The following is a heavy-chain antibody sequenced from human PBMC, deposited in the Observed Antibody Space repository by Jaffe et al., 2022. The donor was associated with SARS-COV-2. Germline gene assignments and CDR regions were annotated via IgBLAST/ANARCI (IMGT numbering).Heavy chain of an antibody. CDR1: GFTFSSYS. Sequence: EVQLVESGGGLVKPGGSLRLSCAASGFTFSSYSMNWVRQAPGKGLEWVSSISSSSSYIYYADSVKGRFTISRDNAKNSLYLQMNSLRAEDTAVYYCARAEVITPSWYFDLWGRGTLVTVSS. CDR3: ARAEVITPSWYFDL. CDR2: ISSSSSYI. J-gene: IGHJ2*01. D-gene: IGHD3-22*01. V-gene: IGHV3-21*01.